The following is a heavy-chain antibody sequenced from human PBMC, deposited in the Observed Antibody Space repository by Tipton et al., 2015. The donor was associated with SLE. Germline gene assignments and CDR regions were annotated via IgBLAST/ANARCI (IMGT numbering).Heavy chain of an antibody. CDR2: IYTSGST. CDR3: ARGPRASIAARKAFDI. V-gene: IGHV4-61*02. Sequence: TLSLTCTVSGGSISSGSYYWSWIRQPAGKGLEWIGRIYTSGSTNYNPSLKSRVTISVDTSKNQFSLKLSSVTAADTAVYYCARGPRASIAARKAFDIWGQGTMVTVSS. D-gene: IGHD6-6*01. J-gene: IGHJ3*02. CDR1: GGSISSGSYY.